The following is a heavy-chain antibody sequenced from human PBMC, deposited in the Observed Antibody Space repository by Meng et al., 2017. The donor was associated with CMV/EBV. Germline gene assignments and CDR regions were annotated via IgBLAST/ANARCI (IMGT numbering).Heavy chain of an antibody. CDR2: INPNSGST. J-gene: IGHJ3*01. D-gene: IGHD5-18*01. CDR3: ARTYTANDPFDF. V-gene: IGHV1-2*02. CDR1: GYIFTAYY. Sequence: ASVKVSCKASGYIFTAYYIYWVRQAPEQGLEWMGWINPNSGSTHYAQKFRGRVTVTRDASISTAYMEPSSLRSDDTAVYYCARTYTANDPFDFWGQGTMVTVSS.